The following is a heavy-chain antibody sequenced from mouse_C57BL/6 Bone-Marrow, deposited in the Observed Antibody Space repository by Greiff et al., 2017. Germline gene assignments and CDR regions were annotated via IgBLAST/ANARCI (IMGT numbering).Heavy chain of an antibody. CDR3: ARGGFAY. V-gene: IGHV1-82*01. CDR1: GYAFSSSW. Sequence: QVQLQQSGPELVKPGASVQISCKASGYAFSSSWMNWVKQRHGKGLECIGLIYPGDGDTNYNGKFKGKATLTADKSSRTAYMHLSSLTSEDSAVYCGARGGFAYWGQGTLVTVSA. J-gene: IGHJ3*01. CDR2: IYPGDGDT.